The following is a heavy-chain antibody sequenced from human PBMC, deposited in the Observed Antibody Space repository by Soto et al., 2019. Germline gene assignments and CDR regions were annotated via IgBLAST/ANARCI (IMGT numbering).Heavy chain of an antibody. D-gene: IGHD6-13*01. CDR1: GYTFTSYG. CDR2: ISAYNGNT. V-gene: IGHV1-18*04. CDR3: ARGDAVAAAGTVSWFDP. J-gene: IGHJ5*02. Sequence: EASVKVSCKASGYTFTSYGISWVRQAPGQGLEWMGWISAYNGNTNYAQKLQGRVTMTTDTSTSTAYMELRSLRSDDTAVYYCARGDAVAAAGTVSWFDPWGQGTLVTVSS.